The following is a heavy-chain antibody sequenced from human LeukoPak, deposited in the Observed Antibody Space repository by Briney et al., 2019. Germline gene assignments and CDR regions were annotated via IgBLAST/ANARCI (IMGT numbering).Heavy chain of an antibody. Sequence: SETLSLTCTVSGGSISSYYWSWIRQPPGKGLEWIGYIYYSGSTNYNPSLKSRVTISVDTSKNQFSLKLSSVTAADTAVYYRARGPSRGGEHFDYWGQGTLVIVSS. D-gene: IGHD1-26*01. CDR2: IYYSGST. J-gene: IGHJ4*02. V-gene: IGHV4-59*01. CDR1: GGSISSYY. CDR3: ARGPSRGGEHFDY.